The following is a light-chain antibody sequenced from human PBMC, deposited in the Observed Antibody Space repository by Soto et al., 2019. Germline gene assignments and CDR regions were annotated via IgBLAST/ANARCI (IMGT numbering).Light chain of an antibody. CDR2: EVS. V-gene: IGLV2-14*01. CDR1: SSDVGGYNY. Sequence: QSVLTQPASVSGSPGQSITISCTGTSSDVGGYNYVSWYQQHPGKAPKLMIYEVSNRPSGVSNRFSGSKSGNTASLTISGLQAEDEADYYCSSYTSISTLVVFGGGTKLTVL. J-gene: IGLJ2*01. CDR3: SSYTSISTLVV.